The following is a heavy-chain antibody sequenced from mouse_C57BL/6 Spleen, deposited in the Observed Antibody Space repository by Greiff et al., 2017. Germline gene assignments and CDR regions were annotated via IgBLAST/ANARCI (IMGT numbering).Heavy chain of an antibody. CDR3: ARGGVRMAWFAY. CDR2: IYPGSGNT. J-gene: IGHJ3*01. V-gene: IGHV1-66*01. D-gene: IGHD5-1*01. CDR1: GYSFTSYY. Sequence: QVQLQQSGPELVKPGASVKISCKASGYSFTSYYIHWVKQRPGQGLEWIGWIYPGSGNTKYNEKFKGKATLTADTSSSTAYMQLSSLTSEDSAVYYCARGGVRMAWFAYWGQGTLVTVSA.